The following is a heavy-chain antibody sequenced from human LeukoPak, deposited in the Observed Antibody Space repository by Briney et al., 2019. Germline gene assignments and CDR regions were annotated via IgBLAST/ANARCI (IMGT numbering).Heavy chain of an antibody. CDR2: ISSSSYI. D-gene: IGHD3-10*02. CDR3: ARPLFSRPFDAFDI. J-gene: IGHJ3*02. CDR1: GFTFSSYS. V-gene: IGHV3-21*01. Sequence: GGSLRLSCAASGFTFSSYSMNWVRQAPGKGLEWVSSISSSSYIYYADSVKGRFTISRDNAENSLFLQMNSLRAEDTAVYYCARPLFSRPFDAFDIWGQGTMVTVSS.